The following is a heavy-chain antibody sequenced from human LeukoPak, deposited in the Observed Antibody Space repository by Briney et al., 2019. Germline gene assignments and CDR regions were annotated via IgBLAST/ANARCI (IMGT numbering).Heavy chain of an antibody. Sequence: SETLSLTCTVSGGSISSYYWSWIRQPPGKGLEWIGYIYYSGSTNYNPSLKSRVTISVDTSKNQFSLKLSSVTAADTAVYYCARHGPGYSSSYSFDYWGQGTLVTVSS. CDR3: ARHGPGYSSSYSFDY. CDR1: GGSISSYY. CDR2: IYYSGST. J-gene: IGHJ4*02. V-gene: IGHV4-59*01. D-gene: IGHD6-13*01.